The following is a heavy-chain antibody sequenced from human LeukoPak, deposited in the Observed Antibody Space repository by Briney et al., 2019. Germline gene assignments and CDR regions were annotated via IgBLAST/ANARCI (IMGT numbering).Heavy chain of an antibody. CDR2: INYAGSA. D-gene: IGHD3-22*01. CDR1: GGSFTYYY. V-gene: IGHV4-34*01. CDR3: ASQIYDSSGNHAQYFQH. J-gene: IGHJ1*01. Sequence: PSETLSLTCALYGGSFTYYYWSWIRQPPGKGLEWIGEINYAGSATYNPSLKSRVTISVDTSKNQFSLKLSSVTAADTAVYYCASQIYDSSGNHAQYFQHWGQGTLVTVSS.